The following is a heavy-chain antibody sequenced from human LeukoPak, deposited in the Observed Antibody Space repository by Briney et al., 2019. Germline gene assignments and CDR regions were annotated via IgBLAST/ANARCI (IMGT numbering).Heavy chain of an antibody. CDR1: GGSISSYY. Sequence: SETLSLTCTVSGGSISSYYWSWIRQPPGKGLEWIGYIYYSGSTYYNPSLKSRVTISVDTSKNQFSLKLSSVTAADTAVYYCARALVGASEIDYWGQGTLVTVSS. V-gene: IGHV4-59*12. CDR3: ARALVGASEIDY. CDR2: IYYSGST. J-gene: IGHJ4*02. D-gene: IGHD1-26*01.